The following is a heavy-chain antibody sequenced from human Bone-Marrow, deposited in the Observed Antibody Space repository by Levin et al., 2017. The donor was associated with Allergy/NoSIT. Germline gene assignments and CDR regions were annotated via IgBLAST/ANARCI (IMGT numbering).Heavy chain of an antibody. J-gene: IGHJ6*02. CDR1: GFTFSSYA. CDR3: AKESLVRGQTSNDHYYYGMDV. CDR2: ISGSGGST. V-gene: IGHV3-23*01. Sequence: GGSLRLSCAASGFTFSSYAMSWVRQAPGKGLEWVSAISGSGGSTYYADSVKGRFTISRDNSKNTLYLQMNSLRAEDTAVYYCAKESLVRGQTSNDHYYYGMDVWGQGTTVTVSS. D-gene: IGHD3-10*01.